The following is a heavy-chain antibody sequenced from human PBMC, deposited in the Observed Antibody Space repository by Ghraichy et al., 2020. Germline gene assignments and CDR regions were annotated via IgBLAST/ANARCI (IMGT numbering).Heavy chain of an antibody. V-gene: IGHV1-18*01. D-gene: IGHD5-18*01. J-gene: IGHJ4*02. CDR3: ARETALITADY. Sequence: ASVKVSCKASGYTFIAHGITWVRQAPGQGLEWMGWISAYNGHTKSSQKLQGRLTLTTDSSATTAYMELRSLRSDDTAVYFCARETALITADYWGQGTLVTVSS. CDR2: ISAYNGHT. CDR1: GYTFIAHG.